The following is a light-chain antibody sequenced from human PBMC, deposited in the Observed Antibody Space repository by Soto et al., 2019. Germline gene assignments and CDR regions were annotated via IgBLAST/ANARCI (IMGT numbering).Light chain of an antibody. J-gene: IGKJ5*01. CDR2: GAS. V-gene: IGKV3D-15*01. CDR1: QSVSSN. Sequence: EIVLTQSPGTLSLSPGERATLSCRASQSVSSNYLAWYQQKPGQAPRLRIYGASTRATGIPARFSGSGSGTEFTLTISSLQSEDFAVYYCQQYNNWPAITFGQGTRLEIK. CDR3: QQYNNWPAIT.